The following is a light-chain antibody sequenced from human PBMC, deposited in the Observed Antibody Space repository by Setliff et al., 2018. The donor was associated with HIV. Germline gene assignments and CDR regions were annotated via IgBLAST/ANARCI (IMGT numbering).Light chain of an antibody. CDR1: SSDVGAYNY. CDR2: EVT. CDR3: SSYSINSTPYV. V-gene: IGLV2-14*01. Sequence: QSALPQPASVSGSPGQSITISCTGTSSDVGAYNYVSWYQQHPGKAPQLLIYEVTNRPSGVSNRFSGSKSGNTASLTISGLQAEDEADYYCSSYSINSTPYVFGTGTKVTVL. J-gene: IGLJ1*01.